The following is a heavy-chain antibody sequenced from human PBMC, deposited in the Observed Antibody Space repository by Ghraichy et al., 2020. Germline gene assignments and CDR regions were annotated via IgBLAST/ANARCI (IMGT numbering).Heavy chain of an antibody. CDR1: GYIFNDFY. V-gene: IGHV1-2*02. J-gene: IGHJ4*02. D-gene: IGHD6-19*01. Sequence: ASVKVSCRASGYIFNDFYIHWVRQAPDQGPEYMGWINPRNGETKYAQSFQGGVSMTRDPSITTVYMELGRLRPDDTAVYYCARGYKSGWDYWGQGTLVTV. CDR2: INPRNGET. CDR3: ARGYKSGWDY.